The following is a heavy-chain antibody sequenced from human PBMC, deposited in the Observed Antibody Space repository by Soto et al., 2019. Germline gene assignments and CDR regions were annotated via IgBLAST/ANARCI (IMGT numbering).Heavy chain of an antibody. D-gene: IGHD4-17*01. V-gene: IGHV3-64*01. CDR2: ISNNGGST. CDR3: ARGTVTTFYYYGIAV. J-gene: IGHJ6*02. Sequence: EVQLVESGGGLVQPGGSLRLSCAASGFSFSSYAMHWVRQAPGKGLEYVSAISNNGGSTYYANSVKGRFTISRDNSKNAMYLQFGSLRAEDMAVDYCARGTVTTFYYYGIAVWGQGTTVTVSS. CDR1: GFSFSSYA.